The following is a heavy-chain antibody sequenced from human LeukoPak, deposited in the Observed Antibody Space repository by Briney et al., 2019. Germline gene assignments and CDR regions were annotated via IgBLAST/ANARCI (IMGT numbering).Heavy chain of an antibody. CDR3: AKDFGSGYYYNDY. V-gene: IGHV3-33*06. CDR2: IWYDGSNK. D-gene: IGHD3-22*01. J-gene: IGHJ4*02. CDR1: GFTFSSYG. Sequence: EGSLRLSCAASGFTFSSYGMHWVRHAPGKGLEAVAVIWYDGSNKYYADSVKGRFTISRDNSKNTLYLQMNSLRAEDTAVYYCAKDFGSGYYYNDYWGQGTLVTVSS.